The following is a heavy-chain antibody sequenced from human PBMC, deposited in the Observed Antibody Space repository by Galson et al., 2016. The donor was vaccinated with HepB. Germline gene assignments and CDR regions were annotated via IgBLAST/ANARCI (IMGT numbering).Heavy chain of an antibody. J-gene: IGHJ4*02. CDR3: ARVSRHNVESSPFDY. V-gene: IGHV1-18*04. CDR1: GYTFTNYG. D-gene: IGHD6-13*01. CDR2: IRGNSDHA. Sequence: SVKVSCKASGYTFTNYGVTWVRQAPGQGLEWVGWIRGNSDHASNAQTFDGRVTMTTDPSTHTAYMELRSLTSDDTAVYYCARVSRHNVESSPFDYWGPGTLVTVSS.